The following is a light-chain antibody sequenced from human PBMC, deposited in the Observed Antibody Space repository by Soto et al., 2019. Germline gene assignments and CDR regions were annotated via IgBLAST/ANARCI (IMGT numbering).Light chain of an antibody. CDR1: SSNIGAGYD. CDR3: QSYDSSLSGSV. CDR2: GNT. V-gene: IGLV1-40*01. J-gene: IGLJ2*01. Sequence: QSVLTQPPSVSGAPGQRVSTSCTGSSSNIGAGYDVHWYQQVPGTAPKLLIYGNTNRPSGVPDRFSGSKSGTSASLAITGLQAEDEADYYCQSYDSSLSGSVFGGGTQLTVL.